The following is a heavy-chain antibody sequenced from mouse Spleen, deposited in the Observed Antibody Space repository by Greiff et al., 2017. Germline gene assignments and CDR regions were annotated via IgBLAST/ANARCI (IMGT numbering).Heavy chain of an antibody. Sequence: QVQLQQSGAELVRPGTSVKVSCKASGYAFTNYLIEWVKQRPGQGLEWIGVINPGSGGTNYNEKFKGKATLTADKSSSTAYMQLSSLTSEDSAVYFCARGGYYGSLDYWGQGTTLTVSS. CDR3: ARGGYYGSLDY. V-gene: IGHV1-54*01. CDR1: GYAFTNYL. D-gene: IGHD1-1*01. J-gene: IGHJ2*01. CDR2: INPGSGGT.